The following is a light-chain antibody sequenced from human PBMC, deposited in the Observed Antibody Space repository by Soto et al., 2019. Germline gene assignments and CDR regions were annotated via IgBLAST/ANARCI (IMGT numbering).Light chain of an antibody. Sequence: EIVLKQSPATLSLSPGERATLSCRASQSISFYLTWYQHKPGQAPRLLIYDASNRATGIPARFSGSGYGTDFTLTISSLEPEDFAVYYCQQRSNWPTFGQGTRLEI. CDR1: QSISFY. V-gene: IGKV3-11*01. CDR2: DAS. CDR3: QQRSNWPT. J-gene: IGKJ5*01.